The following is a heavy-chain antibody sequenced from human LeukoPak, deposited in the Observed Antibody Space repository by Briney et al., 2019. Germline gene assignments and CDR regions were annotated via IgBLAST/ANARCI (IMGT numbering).Heavy chain of an antibody. Sequence: PGGSLRLPCAVSGITFSNYGMSWVRQAPGKGLEWVAGFSGSGGGTVYADSVKGRFTISRDNPKNTLYLQMNSLRAEDTAVYFCAKRGVVIRVVLVGFHKEAYYFDSWGQGALVTVSS. J-gene: IGHJ4*02. CDR1: GITFSNYG. D-gene: IGHD3-10*01. V-gene: IGHV3-23*01. CDR3: AKRGVVIRVVLVGFHKEAYYFDS. CDR2: FSGSGGGT.